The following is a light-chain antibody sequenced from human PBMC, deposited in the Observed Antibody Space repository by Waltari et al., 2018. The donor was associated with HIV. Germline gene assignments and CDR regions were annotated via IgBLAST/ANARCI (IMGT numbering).Light chain of an antibody. Sequence: QSVLNQSPSASGTPGQRVIISCSGSSSNIGSNTVTWYQQFPGTAPKLLIYSYGQRPSGVPERFSGFKSATSAALASSGVRSEGEADYYCATWDDSLNAWVFGGGTKLTVL. J-gene: IGLJ3*02. CDR1: SSNIGSNT. V-gene: IGLV1-44*01. CDR2: SYG. CDR3: ATWDDSLNAWV.